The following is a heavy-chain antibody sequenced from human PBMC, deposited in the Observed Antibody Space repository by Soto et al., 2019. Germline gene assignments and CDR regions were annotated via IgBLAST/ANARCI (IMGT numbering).Heavy chain of an antibody. CDR2: IVPLYGSM. Sequence: SVKVSCKASERIFKTYAIDWVRQAPGQGLEWMGGIVPLYGSMQYAQKFQGRVAISANTSTATAYMEVSGLLSDDTAVYYCARDRVESGYPEYFQHWGQGTLVTVSS. V-gene: IGHV1-69*06. CDR3: ARDRVESGYPEYFQH. J-gene: IGHJ1*01. CDR1: ERIFKTYA. D-gene: IGHD3-22*01.